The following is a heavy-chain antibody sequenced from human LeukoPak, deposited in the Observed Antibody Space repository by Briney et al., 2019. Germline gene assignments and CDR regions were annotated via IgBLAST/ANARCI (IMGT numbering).Heavy chain of an antibody. J-gene: IGHJ5*02. Sequence: KPSETLSLTCAVYGGSFSGYYWSWIRKPPGKGLEWLGEINHSGSTNYNPSLKSRVTISVDTSKNQFSLKLSSVTAADTAVYYCARQARITMVRGSRWFDPWGQGTLVTVSS. CDR2: INHSGST. CDR1: GGSFSGYY. D-gene: IGHD3-10*01. CDR3: ARQARITMVRGSRWFDP. V-gene: IGHV4-34*01.